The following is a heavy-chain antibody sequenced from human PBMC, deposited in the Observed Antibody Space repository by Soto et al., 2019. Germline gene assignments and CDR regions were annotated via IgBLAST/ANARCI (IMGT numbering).Heavy chain of an antibody. Sequence: QVQLQESGPRLVKPSGTLSLTCAVSGGSISSSHWWNWVRQPPGKGLDWIGEIYHSGGTNYNPSLKSRVTISVDKSKNQFSLRLTSVTAADTAVYYCARLAMTMSLLDYWGQGTLVTVSS. CDR2: IYHSGGT. V-gene: IGHV4-4*02. CDR3: ARLAMTMSLLDY. J-gene: IGHJ4*02. D-gene: IGHD3-10*02. CDR1: GGSISSSHW.